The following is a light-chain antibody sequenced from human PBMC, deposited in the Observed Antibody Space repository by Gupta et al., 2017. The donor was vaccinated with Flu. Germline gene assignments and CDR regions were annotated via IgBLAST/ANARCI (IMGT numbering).Light chain of an antibody. CDR1: QGIRDY. CDR3: LQQFSYPWT. Sequence: PSSLSASVGDTVTITCRASQGIRDYLGWYQQKPGRAPKLLISATYNLQSGVPSRFSGSEAGTEFTLTISSLQAEDFATYYCLQQFSYPWTFGQGTKVDIK. J-gene: IGKJ1*01. CDR2: ATY. V-gene: IGKV1-17*01.